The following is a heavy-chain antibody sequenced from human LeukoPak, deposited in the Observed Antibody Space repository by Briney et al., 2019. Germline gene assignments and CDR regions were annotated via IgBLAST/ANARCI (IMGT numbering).Heavy chain of an antibody. CDR3: AADRVLMLFGELSGALDI. V-gene: IGHV1-24*01. J-gene: IGHJ3*02. D-gene: IGHD3-10*01. CDR2: FDPEDGET. Sequence: ASVKVSCKVFGYILTESSMYWVRQAPGKGLEWMGGFDPEDGETIYAQKFQGRVTMTEDTSTDTAYMELSSLRSEDTAVYYCAADRVLMLFGELSGALDIWGQGTMVTVSS. CDR1: GYILTESS.